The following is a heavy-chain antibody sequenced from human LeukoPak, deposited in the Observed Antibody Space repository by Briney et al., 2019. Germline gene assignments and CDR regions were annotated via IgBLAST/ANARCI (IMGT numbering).Heavy chain of an antibody. D-gene: IGHD3-22*01. Sequence: GRSLRLSCAASGFTFSSYAMHWVRRAPAKGLGGGAVIPYDGSNKYYADSVKGRFTISRDNSKNTLYLQMNSLRAEDTAVYYCARDKTMIVVVTYYYGMDVWGQGTTVTVSS. J-gene: IGHJ6*02. CDR1: GFTFSSYA. V-gene: IGHV3-30-3*01. CDR3: ARDKTMIVVVTYYYGMDV. CDR2: IPYDGSNK.